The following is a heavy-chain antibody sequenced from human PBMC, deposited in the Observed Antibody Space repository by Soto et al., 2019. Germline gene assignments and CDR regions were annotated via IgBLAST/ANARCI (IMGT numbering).Heavy chain of an antibody. CDR1: GFTFSTYW. D-gene: IGHD3-10*01. Sequence: LRLSCTVSGFTFSTYWMSWVRQAPGKGLEWVANIKEDGSERYYVDSVKGRFTISRDNAKNSLYLQVNSLRVEDTAVYYCAWNYYGSGAVALGYYGMDVWGQGTTVTVSS. J-gene: IGHJ6*02. CDR3: AWNYYGSGAVALGYYGMDV. CDR2: IKEDGSER. V-gene: IGHV3-7*03.